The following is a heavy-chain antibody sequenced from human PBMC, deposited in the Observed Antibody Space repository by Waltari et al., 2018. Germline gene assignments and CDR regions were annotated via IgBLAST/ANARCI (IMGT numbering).Heavy chain of an antibody. D-gene: IGHD3-10*01. J-gene: IGHJ4*02. CDR3: AKSLFGTYADY. CDR2: ISGSESST. CDR1: GFTFSSSA. V-gene: IGHV3-23*01. Sequence: EVQLLESGGCLVQPGESLRLSCEASGFTFSSSAMSWVRQAPGKGLEWVSTISGSESSTYYADFMKGRFTISRDNSKNTLYLQMNSLSAEDTAVYYCAKSLFGTYADYWGQGTLVTVSS.